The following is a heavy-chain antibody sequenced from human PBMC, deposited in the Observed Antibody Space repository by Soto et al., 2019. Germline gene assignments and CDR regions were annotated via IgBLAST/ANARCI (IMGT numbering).Heavy chain of an antibody. D-gene: IGHD2-21*01. V-gene: IGHV1-46*03. CDR3: ARTHIELDAFDI. CDR2: INPSGGST. CDR1: GYTFTSYY. J-gene: IGHJ3*02. Sequence: QVQLVQSGAEVKKPGASVKVSCKASGYTFTSYYMHWVRQAPGQGLEWMGIINPSGGSTSYAQKFQGRVTMTRDTSTSTVYIELSSLRSEDTAVYYCARTHIELDAFDIWGQGTMVTVSS.